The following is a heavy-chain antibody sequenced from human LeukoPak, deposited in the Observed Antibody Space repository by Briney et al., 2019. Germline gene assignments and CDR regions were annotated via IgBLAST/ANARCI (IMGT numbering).Heavy chain of an antibody. CDR2: INPNSGGT. V-gene: IGHV1-2*02. CDR1: GYTFTDYY. CDR3: ARANALYCSSTTCLFDY. J-gene: IGHJ4*02. D-gene: IGHD2-2*01. Sequence: ASVKVSCKASGYTFTDYYIHWVRQAPGQGLEWKAWINPNSGGTYYAQNFHDRITLTRETSISTAYMELSRLRSDDTAIYYCARANALYCSSTTCLFDYWGQGTLVTVSS.